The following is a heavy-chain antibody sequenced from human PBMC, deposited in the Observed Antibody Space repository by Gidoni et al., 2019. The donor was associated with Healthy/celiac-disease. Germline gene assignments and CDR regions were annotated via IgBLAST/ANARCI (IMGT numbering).Heavy chain of an antibody. J-gene: IGHJ5*02. Sequence: QVQLVESGGGVVQPGRSLRLSCAASGFTFSSYAMHWVRQAPGKGLEWVAVISYDGSNKYYADSVKGRFTISRDNSKNTLYLQMNSLRAEDTAVYYCARDDWDYGGFTWGQGTLVTVSS. CDR2: ISYDGSNK. V-gene: IGHV3-30-3*01. CDR1: GFTFSSYA. CDR3: ARDDWDYGGFT. D-gene: IGHD4-17*01.